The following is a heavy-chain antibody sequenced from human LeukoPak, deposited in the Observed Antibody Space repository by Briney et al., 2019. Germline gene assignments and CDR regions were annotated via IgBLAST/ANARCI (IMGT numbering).Heavy chain of an antibody. CDR2: INPNSGGT. D-gene: IGHD3-16*01. CDR3: ARGRQLHLGELFPFAEFLRP. CDR1: GYTFTGQY. V-gene: IGHV1-2*02. J-gene: IGHJ1*01. Sequence: ASVTVSCKTSGYTFTGQYLHWVRQAPGQGLEWMGWINPNSGGTKSAQKFQGRVIITRDTSISTAYMELRSLSSDDTAVYYCARGRQLHLGELFPFAEFLRPWGQGIPVTVFS.